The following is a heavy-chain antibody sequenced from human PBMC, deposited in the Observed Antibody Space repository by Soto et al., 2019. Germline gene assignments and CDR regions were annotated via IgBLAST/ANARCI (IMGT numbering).Heavy chain of an antibody. CDR3: ARDWGGGLDYDYYYGMDV. V-gene: IGHV3-53*01. Sequence: LRLSCAASGFTVSSNYMSWVRQAPGKGLEWVSVIYSGGSTYYADSVKGRFTISRDNSKNTLYLQMNSLRAEDTAVYYCARDWGGGLDYDYYYGMDVWGQGTTVTVSS. D-gene: IGHD2-21*01. CDR2: IYSGGST. J-gene: IGHJ6*02. CDR1: GFTVSSNY.